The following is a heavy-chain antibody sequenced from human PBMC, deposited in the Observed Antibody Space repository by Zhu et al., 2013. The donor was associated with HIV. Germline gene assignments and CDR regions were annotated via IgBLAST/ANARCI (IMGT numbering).Heavy chain of an antibody. D-gene: IGHD2-8*01. CDR1: GYTFTSYY. J-gene: IGHJ4*02. V-gene: IGHV1-46*01. CDR2: INPSGGST. CDR3: ALIPRGDYFDY. Sequence: QVQLVQSGAEVKKPGASVKVSCKASGYTFTSYYMHWVRQAPGQGLEWMGIINPSGGSTSYAQKFQGRVTMTRDTSTSTVYMELSSLRSEDTAVYYCALIPRGDYFDYWGQGTLVTVSS.